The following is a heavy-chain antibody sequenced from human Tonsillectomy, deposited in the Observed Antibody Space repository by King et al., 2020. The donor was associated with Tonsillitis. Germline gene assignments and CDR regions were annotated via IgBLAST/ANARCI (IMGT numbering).Heavy chain of an antibody. Sequence: VQLVESGAEVKKPGSSVKVSCKASGGTFSSYAISWVRQAPGQGLEWMGGIIPIFGTANYAQKFQGRVTITADESTSTAYMELSSLRSEDTAVYYCARGGGCSSTSCYKGPEYYYYYYGMDVWGQGTTVTVSS. J-gene: IGHJ6*02. CDR3: ARGGGCSSTSCYKGPEYYYYYYGMDV. CDR1: GGTFSSYA. CDR2: IIPIFGTA. V-gene: IGHV1-69*01. D-gene: IGHD2-2*02.